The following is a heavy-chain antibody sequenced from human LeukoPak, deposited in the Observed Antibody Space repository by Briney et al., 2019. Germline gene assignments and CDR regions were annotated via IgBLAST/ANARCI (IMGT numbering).Heavy chain of an antibody. J-gene: IGHJ6*03. CDR1: GFTFSTYG. CDR3: AKDRDYGDYPSAYYYYMDV. V-gene: IGHV3-30*02. CDR2: IRYDGANK. D-gene: IGHD4-17*01. Sequence: GGSLRLSCAASGFTFSTYGIHWVRQAPGKGLEWVAFIRYDGANKWYADSVKGRFTISRDNSKNMLYLQMNSLRAEDTAVYHCAKDRDYGDYPSAYYYYMDVWGKGTTVTVSS.